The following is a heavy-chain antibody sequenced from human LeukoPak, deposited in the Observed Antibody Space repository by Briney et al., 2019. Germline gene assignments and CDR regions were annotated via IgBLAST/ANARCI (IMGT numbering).Heavy chain of an antibody. V-gene: IGHV4-61*02. D-gene: IGHD1-1*01. J-gene: IGHJ4*02. Sequence: SETLSLTCTVSGGSISSGSSYWSWIRQPAGKGLEWIGRIYTSGSTNYNPSLKSRVTISADTSKNQFSLKVNSVTAADTAVYYCARGGGWGNWNDAVDYWGQGTLVTVSS. CDR2: IYTSGST. CDR1: GGSISSGSSY. CDR3: ARGGGWGNWNDAVDY.